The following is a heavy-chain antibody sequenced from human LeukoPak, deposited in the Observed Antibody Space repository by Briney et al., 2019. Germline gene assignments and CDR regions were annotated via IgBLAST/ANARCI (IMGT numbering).Heavy chain of an antibody. D-gene: IGHD3-10*01. J-gene: IGHJ4*02. CDR1: GVTFSNYA. Sequence: PGGSLRLSCAASGVTFSNYAMTWVRQAPGKGLAWVSTISGSGGGTYYADSVKGRFTISRDNSKNTLYLQMNSLRAEDTAVFYCAKLFYSSGMYHFDYWGQGTLVTVSS. CDR3: AKLFYSSGMYHFDY. V-gene: IGHV3-23*01. CDR2: ISGSGGGT.